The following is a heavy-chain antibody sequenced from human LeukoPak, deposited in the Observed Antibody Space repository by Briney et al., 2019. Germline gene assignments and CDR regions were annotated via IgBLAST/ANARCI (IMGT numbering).Heavy chain of an antibody. CDR3: ARDVIAYCGGDRSPDDAFDI. J-gene: IGHJ3*02. CDR1: GFTFSSYW. V-gene: IGHV3-74*01. CDR2: INSDGSST. D-gene: IGHD2-21*02. Sequence: GRSLRLSCAASGFTFSSYWMHWVRHAPGKGLVWASRINSDGSSTSYADSVKGRFTISRDNAKNTLYLQMNSLRAEDTAVYYCARDVIAYCGGDRSPDDAFDIWGQGTMVTVSS.